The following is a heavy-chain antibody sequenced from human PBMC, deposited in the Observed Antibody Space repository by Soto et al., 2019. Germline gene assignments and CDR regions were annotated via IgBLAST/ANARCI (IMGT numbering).Heavy chain of an antibody. CDR1: GYTFTSYG. J-gene: IGHJ4*02. CDR3: ARHITMVRGVITEEEYYFDY. D-gene: IGHD3-10*01. Sequence: ASVKVSCKASGYTFTSYGISWVRQAPGQGLEWMGWISAYNGNTNYAQKLQGRVTMTTDTSTSTAYMELRSLRSDDTAVYYCARHITMVRGVITEEEYYFDYWRQGTLVTVSS. V-gene: IGHV1-18*01. CDR2: ISAYNGNT.